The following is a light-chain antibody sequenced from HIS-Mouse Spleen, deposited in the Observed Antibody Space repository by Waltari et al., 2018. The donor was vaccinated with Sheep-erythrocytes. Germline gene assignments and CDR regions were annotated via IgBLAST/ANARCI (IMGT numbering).Light chain of an antibody. V-gene: IGKV4-1*01. J-gene: IGKJ4*01. CDR2: WAS. CDR1: QSVLYSNNNKNY. Sequence: DIVMTQSPDSLAVSLGARATINCKSSQSVLYSNNNKNYLAWYQQKPGPPPKLLIYWASTRESGVPDRFSGSGSGTDFTITISSLQAEDVAVYYCQQYYSTLTFGGGTKVEIK. CDR3: QQYYSTLT.